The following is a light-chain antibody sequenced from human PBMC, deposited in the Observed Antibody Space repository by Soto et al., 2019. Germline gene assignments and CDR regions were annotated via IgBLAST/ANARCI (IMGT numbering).Light chain of an antibody. CDR3: SSYTSNTTPYV. Sequence: QSVLTQPAPVSGSPGQSITISCTGTSSDVGGYNYVSWYQHHPGKAPKLIIYEVSYRPSGVSNRFSASKSGNTASLTISGLQAEDEADYYCSSYTSNTTPYVFGTGTKLTVL. CDR1: SSDVGGYNY. V-gene: IGLV2-14*01. J-gene: IGLJ1*01. CDR2: EVS.